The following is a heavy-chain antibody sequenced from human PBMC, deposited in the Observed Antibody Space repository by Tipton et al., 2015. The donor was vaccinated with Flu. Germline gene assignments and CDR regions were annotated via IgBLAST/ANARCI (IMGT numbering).Heavy chain of an antibody. D-gene: IGHD3-10*02. CDR1: GGAVSSGFYY. CDR3: ARLSYYDVDLKNFYFDY. CDR2: VYYSGTT. Sequence: TLSLTCTVSGGAVSSGFYYWSWIRQPPGKGLEWIGYVYYSGTTNYNPSLKSRVTMSVDTSKSQFSLMLRSVSAADTAVYYCARLSYYDVDLKNFYFDYWGQGALVTVSS. V-gene: IGHV4-61*01. J-gene: IGHJ4*02.